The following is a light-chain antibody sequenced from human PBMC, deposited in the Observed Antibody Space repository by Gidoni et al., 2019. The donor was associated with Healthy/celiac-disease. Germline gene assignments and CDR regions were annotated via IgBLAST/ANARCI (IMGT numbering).Light chain of an antibody. V-gene: IGKV1-5*03. J-gene: IGKJ1*01. Sequence: DIQMTQSPSTMSASVGDRVTITCRASQSISSWLSWYTQQPGKAPKLLIYKASSLESGVPSRFSCSGSGTEFTLPIISLQPDDFATYYCQQYNRYRTFGQGTKVEIK. CDR3: QQYNRYRT. CDR2: KAS. CDR1: QSISSW.